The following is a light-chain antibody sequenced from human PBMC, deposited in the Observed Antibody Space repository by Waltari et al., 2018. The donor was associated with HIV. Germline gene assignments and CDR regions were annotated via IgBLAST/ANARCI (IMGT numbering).Light chain of an antibody. J-gene: IGKJ1*01. Sequence: IQMTQSPSSVSASVGDRVTIACRASQDIGSWLAWYQQKPGKAPNLLIYGASSLQSGVPSRFSGSGSGTDFTLSISSLQPEDFATYYCQQSHTFPRTFGQGTNVEIK. CDR1: QDIGSW. V-gene: IGKV1-12*01. CDR3: QQSHTFPRT. CDR2: GAS.